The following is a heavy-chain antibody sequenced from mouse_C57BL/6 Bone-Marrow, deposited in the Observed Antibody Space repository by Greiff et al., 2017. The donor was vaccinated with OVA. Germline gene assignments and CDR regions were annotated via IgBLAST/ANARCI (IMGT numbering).Heavy chain of an antibody. CDR2: ISNGGGST. D-gene: IGHD1-1*01. V-gene: IGHV5-12*01. CDR3: ASPIYYYGSSPSWFAY. Sequence: DVHLVESGGGLVQPGGSLKLSCAASGFTFSDYYMYWVRQTPEKRLEWVAYISNGGGSTYYPDTVKGRFTISRDNAKNTLYLQMSRLKSEDTAMYYCASPIYYYGSSPSWFAYWGQGTLVTVSA. J-gene: IGHJ3*01. CDR1: GFTFSDYY.